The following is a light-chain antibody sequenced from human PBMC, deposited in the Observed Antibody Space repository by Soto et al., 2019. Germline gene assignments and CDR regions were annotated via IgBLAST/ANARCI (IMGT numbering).Light chain of an antibody. J-gene: IGLJ3*02. Sequence: QSVLTQSSSASASLGSSVKLTCTLSSGHSSYIIAWHQQQPGKAPRYLMKLEGSGSYNKGSGVPDRFSGSSSGADRYLTISNLQFEDEADYYRETWDSNTQRFGGGTKLTVL. CDR2: LEGSGSY. CDR1: SGHSSYI. V-gene: IGLV4-60*02. CDR3: ETWDSNTQR.